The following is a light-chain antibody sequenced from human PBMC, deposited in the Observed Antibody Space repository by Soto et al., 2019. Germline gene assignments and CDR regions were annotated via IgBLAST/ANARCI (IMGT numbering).Light chain of an antibody. J-gene: IGLJ3*02. Sequence: QSVLTQPASVSGSPGQSITISCTGTSSDVGAYNYVSWYQQYPGKAPKLMISDVSNRPSGVSYRFSGSKSGNTASLTISGLQAEDEADYYCSSYTTTSTLWVFGGGTKVTVL. CDR3: SSYTTTSTLWV. CDR2: DVS. CDR1: SSDVGAYNY. V-gene: IGLV2-14*01.